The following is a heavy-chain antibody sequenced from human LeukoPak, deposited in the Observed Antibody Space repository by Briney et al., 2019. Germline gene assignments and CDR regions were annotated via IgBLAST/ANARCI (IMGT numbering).Heavy chain of an antibody. CDR3: ASGFYDSSGYHY. J-gene: IGHJ4*02. CDR2: IIPIFGTA. V-gene: IGHV1-69*01. D-gene: IGHD3-22*01. CDR1: GGTFSSYA. Sequence: ASVKVSCKASGGTFSSYAISWVRQAPGQGLEWMGGIIPIFGTANYAQKFQGRVTITADESTSPAYMGLSRLRSEDTAVYYCASGFYDSSGYHYWGQGTLVTVSS.